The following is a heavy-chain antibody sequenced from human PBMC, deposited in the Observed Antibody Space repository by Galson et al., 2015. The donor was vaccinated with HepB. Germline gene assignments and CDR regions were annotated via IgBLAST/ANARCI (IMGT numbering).Heavy chain of an antibody. D-gene: IGHD5-24*01. V-gene: IGHV3-30*04. CDR3: AGDGNNFGY. CDR2: ISYDGSNK. Sequence: SLRLSCAASGFTFSSYAMHWVRQAPGKGLEWVAVISYDGSNKYYADSVKGRFTISRDNSKNTLYLQMNSLRAEDTAVYYCAGDGNNFGYWGQGTLVAVSS. CDR1: GFTFSSYA. J-gene: IGHJ4*02.